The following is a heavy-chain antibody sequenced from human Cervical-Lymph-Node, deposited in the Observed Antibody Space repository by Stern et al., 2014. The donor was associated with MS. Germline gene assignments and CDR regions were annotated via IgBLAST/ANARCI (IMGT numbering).Heavy chain of an antibody. V-gene: IGHV1-69*01. CDR3: ARDGRHRDNYGLDV. CDR2: IIPIFGTA. CDR1: GGTFNVYA. Sequence: VQLVESGAEGKQPGSSVKVSCQASGGTFNVYAINWLRQAPGQGLEWMGGIIPIFGTANYAQKFQGRVTITADESTRTSSMQLSSLRSNDTAVYYCARDGRHRDNYGLDVWGQGTTVIVSS. D-gene: IGHD2-15*01. J-gene: IGHJ6*02.